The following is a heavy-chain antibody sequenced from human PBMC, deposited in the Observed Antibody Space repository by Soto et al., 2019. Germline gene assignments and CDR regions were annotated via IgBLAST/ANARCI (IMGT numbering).Heavy chain of an antibody. CDR2: INSDGSGT. CDR1: GFSFSSYW. D-gene: IGHD3-3*01. V-gene: IGHV3-74*01. Sequence: GGSLRLSCASAGFSFSSYWMHWVRQGAGKGLVWVSQINSDGSGTIYADSVKGRFTISRDNAKNTVYLQMNSLRAEDKAMYYCATLNSFGSDYWGQGTLVTVSS. CDR3: ATLNSFGSDY. J-gene: IGHJ4*02.